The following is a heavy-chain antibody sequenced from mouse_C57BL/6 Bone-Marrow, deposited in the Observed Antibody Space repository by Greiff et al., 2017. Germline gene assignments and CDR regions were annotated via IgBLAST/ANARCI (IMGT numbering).Heavy chain of an antibody. CDR2: IHPSDSDT. CDR3: ATPLIITEGYFDY. D-gene: IGHD1-1*01. CDR1: GYTFTSYW. Sequence: QVQLQQPGAELVKPGASVKVSCKASGYTFTSYWMHWVKQRPGQGLEWIGRIHPSDSDTNYNQKFKGKATLTVGKSSSTAYMQLSSLTSEDSAVYYCATPLIITEGYFDYWGQGTTLTVSS. V-gene: IGHV1-74*01. J-gene: IGHJ2*01.